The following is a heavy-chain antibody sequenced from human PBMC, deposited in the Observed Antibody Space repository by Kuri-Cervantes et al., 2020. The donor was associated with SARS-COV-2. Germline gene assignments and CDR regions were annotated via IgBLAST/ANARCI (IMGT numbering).Heavy chain of an antibody. CDR3: ARDYGSGSRFDF. CDR2: ISSRSIYI. CDR1: GFTFNTYS. Sequence: GESLKISCAASGFTFNTYSMDWVRQAPGKELEWVSSISSRSIYIKYADSVKGRFTISRDDAKKSLYLQMNSLRAEDTAMYFCARDYGSGSRFDFWGQGSLVTDSS. J-gene: IGHJ4*02. D-gene: IGHD3-10*01. V-gene: IGHV3-21*01.